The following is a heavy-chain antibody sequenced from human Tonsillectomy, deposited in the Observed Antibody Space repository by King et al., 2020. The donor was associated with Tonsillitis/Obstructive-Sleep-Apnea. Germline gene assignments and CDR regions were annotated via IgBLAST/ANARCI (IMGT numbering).Heavy chain of an antibody. CDR3: AKSPHLGELSMGNYFDY. J-gene: IGHJ4*02. D-gene: IGHD3-16*02. Sequence: VQLVESGGGLVQPGGSLRLSCAASGFTFSSYAMSWVRQAPGKGLEWVSAISGSGGSTYYAASVKGRFTISRDNSKNTLYLQMNSLRAEATAVYYCAKSPHLGELSMGNYFDYWGQGTLVTVSS. V-gene: IGHV3-23*04. CDR2: ISGSGGST. CDR1: GFTFSSYA.